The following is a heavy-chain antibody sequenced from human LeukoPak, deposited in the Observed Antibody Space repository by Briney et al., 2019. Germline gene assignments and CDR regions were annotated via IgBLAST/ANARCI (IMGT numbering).Heavy chain of an antibody. CDR2: INTNTGNP. CDR1: GYTFTNFA. CDR3: ARGDLNGGYCAWLGY. Sequence: SVKVSCKASGYTFTNFAMNWVRQAPGQGLEWMGWINTNTGNPTYAQGFTGRFVFSLDTSVSTAYLQISSLKAEDTAVYYCARGDLNGGYCAWLGYWGQGTLVTVSS. D-gene: IGHD4-17*01. V-gene: IGHV7-4-1*02. J-gene: IGHJ4*02.